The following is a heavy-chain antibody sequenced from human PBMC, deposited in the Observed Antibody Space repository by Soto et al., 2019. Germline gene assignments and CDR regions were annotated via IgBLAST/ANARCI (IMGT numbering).Heavy chain of an antibody. CDR3: ARDRESIAAATYCYYGMDV. CDR1: GFTFSSYS. Sequence: EVQLVESGGGLVKPGGSLRLSCAASGFTFSSYSMNWVRQAPGKGLEWVSSISSSSSYIYYADSVKGRFTISRDNARNSLYLQRNSLGAEDTAVYYCARDRESIAAATYCYYGMDVWGQGTTVTVSS. J-gene: IGHJ6*02. CDR2: ISSSSSYI. V-gene: IGHV3-21*01. D-gene: IGHD6-13*01.